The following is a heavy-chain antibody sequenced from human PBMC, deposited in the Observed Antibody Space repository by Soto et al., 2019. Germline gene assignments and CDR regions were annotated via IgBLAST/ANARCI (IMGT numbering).Heavy chain of an antibody. D-gene: IGHD6-19*01. V-gene: IGHV4-34*01. CDR2: INHSGST. J-gene: IGHJ6*02. CDR3: ARTRAGTGGYYYYGMDV. CDR1: GESFSGYY. Sequence: KPSETLSLTCAVYGESFSGYYWSWIRQPPGKGLEWIGEINHSGSTNYNPSLKSRVTISVDTSKNQFSLKLSSVTAADTAVYYCARTRAGTGGYYYYGMDVWGQGTTVTVS.